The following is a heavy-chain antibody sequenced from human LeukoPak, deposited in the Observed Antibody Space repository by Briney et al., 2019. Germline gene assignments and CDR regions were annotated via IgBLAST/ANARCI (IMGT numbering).Heavy chain of an antibody. V-gene: IGHV1-3*01. CDR3: ARLYCSSPSCRFDT. D-gene: IGHD2-2*01. CDR1: GYPFTRFA. Sequence: WASVKVSCKASGYPFTRFAIHWVRQAPGQRLEWMGWINAGNGNTKYSEEVQGRATITRDTSASTAYMELSSLRSDDTAVYYCARLYCSSPSCRFDTWGQGTLVTVS. CDR2: INAGNGNT. J-gene: IGHJ5*02.